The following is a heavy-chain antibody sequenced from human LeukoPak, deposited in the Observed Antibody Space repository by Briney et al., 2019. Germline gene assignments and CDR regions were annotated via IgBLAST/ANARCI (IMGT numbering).Heavy chain of an antibody. V-gene: IGHV4-59*08. CDR1: GGSISSYY. J-gene: IGHJ4*02. CDR2: IYYSGST. CDR3: ARFVAAAGVLDS. Sequence: SETLSLTCTVSGGSISSYYWSWIRQPPGKGLEWIGYIYYSGSTNYNPSLKSRVTISVDTSKNQFSLKLSSVTAADTAVYYCARFVAAAGVLDSWGQGTLVTVSS. D-gene: IGHD6-13*01.